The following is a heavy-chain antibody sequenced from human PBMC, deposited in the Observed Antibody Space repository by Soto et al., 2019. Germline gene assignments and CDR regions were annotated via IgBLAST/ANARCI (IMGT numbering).Heavy chain of an antibody. CDR2: ISYDGSNK. J-gene: IGHJ4*02. CDR3: AKGYCSSTSCYNLDY. Sequence: QVQLVESGGGVVQPGRSLRLSCAASGFTFSSYGMHWVRQAPGKGLEWVAVISYDGSNKYYADSVKGRFTISRDNSKNTLYLQMNSLRAEDSAVYSCAKGYCSSTSCYNLDYWGQGTLVTVSS. V-gene: IGHV3-30*18. CDR1: GFTFSSYG. D-gene: IGHD2-2*01.